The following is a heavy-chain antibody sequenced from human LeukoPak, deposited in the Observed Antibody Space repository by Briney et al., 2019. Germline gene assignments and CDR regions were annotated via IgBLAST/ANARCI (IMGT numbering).Heavy chain of an antibody. V-gene: IGHV3-30*02. D-gene: IGHD5-18*01. CDR1: GFTFSSYG. CDR3: APPLWSVNDGLDA. CDR2: IRYDGSNK. J-gene: IGHJ3*01. Sequence: QTGGSLRLSCAASGFTFSSYGMHWVRQAPGKGLEWVAFIRYDGSNKYYADSVKGRFTISRDNSKNTLYLQMNSLRDEDTAVYYCAPPLWSVNDGLDAWGQGTMVTVSS.